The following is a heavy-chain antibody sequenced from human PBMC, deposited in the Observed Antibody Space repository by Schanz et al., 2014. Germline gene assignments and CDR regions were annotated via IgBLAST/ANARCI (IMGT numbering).Heavy chain of an antibody. Sequence: EVQLLESGGGLVRPGGSLRLSCAASGFTFSSYAMSWVRQAPGKGLEWVSSISSSGSYIHYADSVKGRFTISRDNAKISLYLQMNSLRVEDTAVYYCARDTSYGMDVWGQGTTVTVSS. CDR3: ARDTSYGMDV. V-gene: IGHV3-21*01. CDR2: ISSSGSYI. J-gene: IGHJ6*02. CDR1: GFTFSSYA.